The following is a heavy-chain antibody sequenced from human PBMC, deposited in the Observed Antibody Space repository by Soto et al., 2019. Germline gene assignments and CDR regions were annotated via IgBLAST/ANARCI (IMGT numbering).Heavy chain of an antibody. Sequence: QVQLVQSGVEVKKAGASVKVSCKASGYTFSSYGISWARQAPGQGLEWMGWISDYNGNTHYAQKFQGRLSMTTDTSTRTAYMELRCLRSADTAVYFCAREGYYSGSGTYSPPRYYGMDVWGQGTTVTVSS. CDR2: ISDYNGNT. D-gene: IGHD3-10*01. V-gene: IGHV1-18*01. CDR1: GYTFSSYG. CDR3: AREGYYSGSGTYSPPRYYGMDV. J-gene: IGHJ6*02.